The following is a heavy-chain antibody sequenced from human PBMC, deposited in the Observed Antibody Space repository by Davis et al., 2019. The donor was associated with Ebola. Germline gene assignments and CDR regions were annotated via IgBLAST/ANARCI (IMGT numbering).Heavy chain of an antibody. CDR2: IIPIFGTA. Sequence: SVKVSCKASGVTFSSYAISWVRQAPGQGLEWMGGIIPIFGTANYAQKFQGRVTITADESTSTAYMELSSLRSEDTAVYYFARDGPYDFWSGYSLYYYYMDVWGKGTTVTVSS. V-gene: IGHV1-69*13. J-gene: IGHJ6*03. CDR1: GVTFSSYA. D-gene: IGHD3-3*01. CDR3: ARDGPYDFWSGYSLYYYYMDV.